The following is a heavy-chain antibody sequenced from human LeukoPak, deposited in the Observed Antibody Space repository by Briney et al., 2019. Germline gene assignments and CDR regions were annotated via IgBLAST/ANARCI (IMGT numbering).Heavy chain of an antibody. CDR1: GDSINSYY. V-gene: IGHV4-59*01. CDR3: ASCPGGY. Sequence: SETLSLTCTVSGDSINSYYWNWIRQPPGKGLEWIGYIYYSGRTDYNPSLKSRVTISVDTSKHQFSMKLKSVTAADTAVYYCASCPGGYWGQGTLVTVSS. J-gene: IGHJ4*02. CDR2: IYYSGRT. D-gene: IGHD3-10*01.